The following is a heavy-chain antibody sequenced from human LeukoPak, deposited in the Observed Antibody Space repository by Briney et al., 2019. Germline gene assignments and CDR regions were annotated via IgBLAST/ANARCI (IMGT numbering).Heavy chain of an antibody. CDR2: ISSSGSTI. V-gene: IGHV3-48*03. J-gene: IGHJ4*02. CDR1: GFTFSSYE. CDR3: ASPGYSSGSLYFDY. D-gene: IGHD6-19*01. Sequence: GGSLRLSCAASGFTFSSYEMNWVRQAPGKGLEWVSYISSSGSTIYYADSVKGRFTISRDNAKNSLYLQMNSLRAEDTAVYYCASPGYSSGSLYFDYSGQGTLVTVSS.